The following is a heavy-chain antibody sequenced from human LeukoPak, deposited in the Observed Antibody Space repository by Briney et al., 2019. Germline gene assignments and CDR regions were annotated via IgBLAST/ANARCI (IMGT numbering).Heavy chain of an antibody. J-gene: IGHJ4*02. CDR2: IRYDGDKK. Sequence: PGGSLRLSCAASGFTFSRSCMHWVRQAPGKGLEWVALIRYDGDKKYYVDSVKDRFFISRDNSKDTLNLQMNGLKIEDTAVYYCVKARSSSRCYFDSWGQGTLVSVSS. D-gene: IGHD6-13*01. V-gene: IGHV3-30*02. CDR3: VKARSSSRCYFDS. CDR1: GFTFSRSC.